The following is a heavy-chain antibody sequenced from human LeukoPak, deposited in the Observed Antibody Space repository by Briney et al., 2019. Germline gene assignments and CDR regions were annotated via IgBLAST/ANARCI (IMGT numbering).Heavy chain of an antibody. V-gene: IGHV1-24*01. D-gene: IGHD3-3*01. CDR1: GYTLTELS. Sequence: ASVKVSCKVSGYTLTELSMHWVRQAPGKGLEWMGGFDPEDGETIYAQKFQGRVTMTEDTSTDTAYMELSSLRSEDTAVYYCATRGRGRRFLEWLLDLKLDYWGQGTLVTVSS. CDR2: FDPEDGET. CDR3: ATRGRGRRFLEWLLDLKLDY. J-gene: IGHJ4*02.